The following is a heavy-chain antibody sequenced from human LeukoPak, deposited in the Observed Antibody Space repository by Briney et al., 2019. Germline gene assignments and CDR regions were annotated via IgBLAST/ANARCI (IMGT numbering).Heavy chain of an antibody. V-gene: IGHV3-30*18. D-gene: IGHD1-26*01. CDR3: AKGRGKATLYYFDY. J-gene: IGHJ4*02. Sequence: PGGSLRLSCAASGLTFYSYSMHWVRQARGKGLEWVAVISYDGSNKYYADSVKGRFTISRDNSKNTLYLQMNSLRAEDTAVYYCAKGRGKATLYYFDYWGQGTLVTVSS. CDR1: GLTFYSYS. CDR2: ISYDGSNK.